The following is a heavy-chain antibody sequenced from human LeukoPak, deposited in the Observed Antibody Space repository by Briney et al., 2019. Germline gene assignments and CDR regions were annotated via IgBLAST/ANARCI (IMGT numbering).Heavy chain of an antibody. J-gene: IGHJ5*02. CDR3: ARGGLDYGSRIFGVWFDP. Sequence: SQTLSLTCTVSGGSISSGDYYWSWIRQPPGKGLEWIGYIYYSGSTYYNPSLESRVTISVDTSKNQFSLKLSSVTAADTAVYYCARGGLDYGSRIFGVWFDPWGQGTLVTVSS. D-gene: IGHD3-10*01. CDR1: GGSISSGDYY. CDR2: IYYSGST. V-gene: IGHV4-30-4*08.